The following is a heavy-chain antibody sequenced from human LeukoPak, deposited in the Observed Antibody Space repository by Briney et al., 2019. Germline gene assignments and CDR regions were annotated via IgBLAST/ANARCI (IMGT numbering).Heavy chain of an antibody. CDR1: GFTFSSYG. Sequence: GGSLRLPCAASGFTFSSYGMHWVRQAPGKGLEWVAVISYDGSNKYYADSVKGRFTISRDNSKNTLYLQMNSLRAEDTAVYYCAKDRKVVVVRNFFDYWGQGTLVTVSS. D-gene: IGHD3-22*01. CDR3: AKDRKVVVVRNFFDY. V-gene: IGHV3-30*18. CDR2: ISYDGSNK. J-gene: IGHJ4*02.